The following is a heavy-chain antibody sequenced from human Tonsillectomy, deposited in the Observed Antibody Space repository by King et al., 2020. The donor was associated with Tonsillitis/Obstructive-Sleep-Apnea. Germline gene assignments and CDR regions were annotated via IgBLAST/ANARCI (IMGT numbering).Heavy chain of an antibody. J-gene: IGHJ5*02. Sequence: QLVQSGGGLVQPGGSLRLSCAASGFTFSSYAMSWVRQAPGRGLEWVSGISGSGDSNFYADSVKGRFTISRDNSKNTLYLQMNSLRVEDTAVYYCAKVNAYDSSGYYSAWGQGTLVTVSS. D-gene: IGHD3-22*01. CDR2: ISGSGDSN. CDR3: AKVNAYDSSGYYSA. CDR1: GFTFSSYA. V-gene: IGHV3-23*04.